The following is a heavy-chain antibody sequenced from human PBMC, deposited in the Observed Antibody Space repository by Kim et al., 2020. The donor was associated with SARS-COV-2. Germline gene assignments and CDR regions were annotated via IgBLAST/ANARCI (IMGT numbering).Heavy chain of an antibody. CDR3: AREGVGYCSSTSCYNYYYGMDV. CDR2: IIPIFGTA. CDR1: GGTFSSYA. Sequence: SVKVSCKASGGTFSSYAISWVRQAPGQGLEWMGGIIPIFGTANYAQKFQGRVTITADESTSTAYMELSSLRSEDTAVYYCAREGVGYCSSTSCYNYYYGMDVWGQGTTVTVSS. D-gene: IGHD2-2*02. V-gene: IGHV1-69*13. J-gene: IGHJ6*02.